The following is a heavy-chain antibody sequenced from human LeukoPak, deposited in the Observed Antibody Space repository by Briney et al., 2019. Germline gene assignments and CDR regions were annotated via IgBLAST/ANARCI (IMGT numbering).Heavy chain of an antibody. CDR1: GGSISSYY. CDR2: IYSSGST. D-gene: IGHD3-22*01. CDR3: ARVGQDSTGYYRIFDY. V-gene: IGHV4-4*07. J-gene: IGHJ4*02. Sequence: SSETLSLTCTVSGGSISSYYWSWIRQPAGKGLEWIGRIYSSGSTNYNPSLKSRVTISVDKSKNQFSLKLTSVTAADTAVYYCARVGQDSTGYYRIFDYWGQGTLVTVSS.